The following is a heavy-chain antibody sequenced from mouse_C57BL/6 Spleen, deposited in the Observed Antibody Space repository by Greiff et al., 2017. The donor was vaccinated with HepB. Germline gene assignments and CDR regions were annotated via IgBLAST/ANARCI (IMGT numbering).Heavy chain of an antibody. Sequence: VKLQQSGAELVKPGASVKISCKASGYAFSSYWMNWVKQRPGKGLEWIGQIYPGDGDTNYNGKFKGKATLTADKSSSTAYMQLSSLTSEDSAVYFCARWYYGSRGFAYWGQGTLVTVSA. CDR1: GYAFSSYW. V-gene: IGHV1-80*01. CDR3: ARWYYGSRGFAY. D-gene: IGHD1-1*01. CDR2: IYPGDGDT. J-gene: IGHJ3*01.